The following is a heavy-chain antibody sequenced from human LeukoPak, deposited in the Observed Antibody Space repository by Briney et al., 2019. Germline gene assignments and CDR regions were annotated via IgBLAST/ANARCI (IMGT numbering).Heavy chain of an antibody. Sequence: SETLSLTCAVYGGSFSGYYWSWIRQPPGKGLEWIGSIYYSGSTYYNPSLKSRVTISVDTSKNQFSLKLSSVTAADTAVYYCARLPARYFDWLFQRWNWFDPWGQGTLVTVSS. V-gene: IGHV4-34*01. J-gene: IGHJ5*02. CDR1: GGSFSGYY. CDR3: ARLPARYFDWLFQRWNWFDP. CDR2: IYYSGST. D-gene: IGHD3-9*01.